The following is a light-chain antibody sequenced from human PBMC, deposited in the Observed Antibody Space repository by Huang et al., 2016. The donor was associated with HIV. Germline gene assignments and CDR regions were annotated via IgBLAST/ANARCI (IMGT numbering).Light chain of an antibody. J-gene: IGKJ1*01. CDR2: GAS. CDR3: QQYNNWPPWT. CDR1: QSVSRN. V-gene: IGKV3-15*01. Sequence: EIVMTQSPATLSVSPGERATLSCRASQSVSRNLAWYQQKPGQAPRLLIYGASTSATGIPARFSGSGSGTEFTLPISSLQSEDFAVYYCQQYNNWPPWTFGQGTKVEIK.